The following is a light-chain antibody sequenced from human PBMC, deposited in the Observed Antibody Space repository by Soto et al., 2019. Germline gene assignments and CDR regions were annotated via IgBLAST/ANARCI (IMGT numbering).Light chain of an antibody. CDR3: QQYGSSRT. CDR2: GAS. CDR1: QSVTSSY. V-gene: IGKV3-20*01. Sequence: EIVLTQSPGTLSLSPGERATLSCRASQSVTSSYLAWHQQKPGQAPRLLIYGASSRATGIPDRFSGSWSGTDFTLTISRLEPEDFAVYYCQQYGSSRTFGQGTKVEIK. J-gene: IGKJ1*01.